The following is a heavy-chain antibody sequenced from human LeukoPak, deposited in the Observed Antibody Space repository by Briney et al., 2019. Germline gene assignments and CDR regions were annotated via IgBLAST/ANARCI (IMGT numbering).Heavy chain of an antibody. J-gene: IGHJ4*02. CDR2: ISGSGGST. Sequence: GGSLRLSCAASGFTFSSYAMSGVRQAPGKGLEWVSAISGSGGSTYYADSVRGRFTISRDNSKNTLYLQMNSLRAEDTAVYYCAKDPARGGDLWGQGTLVTVSS. V-gene: IGHV3-23*01. CDR1: GFTFSSYA. CDR3: AKDPARGGDL. D-gene: IGHD2-21*01.